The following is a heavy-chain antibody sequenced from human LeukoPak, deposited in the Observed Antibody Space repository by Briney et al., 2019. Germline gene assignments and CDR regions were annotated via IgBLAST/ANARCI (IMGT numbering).Heavy chain of an antibody. CDR2: IYYSGST. J-gene: IGHJ5*02. CDR3: ARGYYYVSGSYWFDP. CDR1: GGSISSGGNY. Sequence: SQTLSLTCTVSGGSISSGGNYWSWIRQHPGKGLEWIGYIYYSGSTYYNPSLKSRVTISVDTSKNQFSLKLSSVTAADTGVYFCARGYYYVSGSYWFDPWGQGTLVTVSS. V-gene: IGHV4-31*03. D-gene: IGHD3-10*01.